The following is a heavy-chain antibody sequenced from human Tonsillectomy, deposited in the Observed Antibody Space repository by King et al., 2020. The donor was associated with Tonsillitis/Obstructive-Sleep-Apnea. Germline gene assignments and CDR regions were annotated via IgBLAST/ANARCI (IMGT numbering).Heavy chain of an antibody. CDR1: GGTFSSYA. V-gene: IGHV1-69*01. D-gene: IGHD5-18*01. CDR2: IIPIFGTA. CDR3: ARDRPGYSYGPFNAFDY. Sequence: QLVQSGAEVKKPGSSVKVSCKASGGTFSSYAISWVRQAPGQGLEWMGWIIPIFGTANYAQKFQGRVTITADESTSTAYMELSSLRSEDTAVYYCARDRPGYSYGPFNAFDYWGQGTLVTVSS. J-gene: IGHJ4*02.